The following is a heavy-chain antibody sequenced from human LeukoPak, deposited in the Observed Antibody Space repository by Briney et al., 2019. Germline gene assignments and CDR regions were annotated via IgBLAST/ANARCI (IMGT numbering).Heavy chain of an antibody. CDR3: AKVTSSWNYFDH. D-gene: IGHD6-13*01. J-gene: IGHJ4*02. Sequence: GGSLRLSCAASRLTFSPYAMSWVRQAPGKGLEWVSTFSGSGGRTYYADSVKGRFTISRDNSKNTLYLQMNSLRAEDTAVYYCAKVTSSWNYFDHWGQGAPVTVSS. CDR2: FSGSGGRT. CDR1: RLTFSPYA. V-gene: IGHV3-23*01.